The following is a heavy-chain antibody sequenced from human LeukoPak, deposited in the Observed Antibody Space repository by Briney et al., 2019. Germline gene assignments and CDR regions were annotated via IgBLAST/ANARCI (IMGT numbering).Heavy chain of an antibody. CDR1: GGSIRSGDHY. CDR3: ARGSDNWNDYYFDY. CDR2: IYYRGST. V-gene: IGHV4-39*07. Sequence: PSETLSLTCNVSGGSIRSGDHYWGWIRQPPGKGLEWIGRIYYRGSTYYNPSLKSRVTLSLDTSKNRFSLRLSSVTAADTAVYYCARGSDNWNDYYFDYWGQGTLVSVSS. D-gene: IGHD1-1*01. J-gene: IGHJ4*02.